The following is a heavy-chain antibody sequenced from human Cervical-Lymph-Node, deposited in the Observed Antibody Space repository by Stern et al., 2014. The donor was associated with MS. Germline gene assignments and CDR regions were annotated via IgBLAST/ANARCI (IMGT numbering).Heavy chain of an antibody. CDR3: TTDEVANFAH. Sequence: EVQLVESGGASVKPGGSLRLSCAASGFTFSKAWMTWVRQAPGKGLEWVGRITPKTNGGTTNYSTPVQGRFTITRDDSQNLLFLHMNSLKTEDTALYYCTTDEVANFAHWGPGTLVTVSS. CDR1: GFTFSKAW. CDR2: ITPKTNGGTT. J-gene: IGHJ5*02. V-gene: IGHV3-15*02.